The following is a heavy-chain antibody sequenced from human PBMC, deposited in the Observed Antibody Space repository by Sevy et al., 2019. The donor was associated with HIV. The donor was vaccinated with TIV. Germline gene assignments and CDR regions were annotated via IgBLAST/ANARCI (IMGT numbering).Heavy chain of an antibody. J-gene: IGHJ4*02. CDR1: GYSFTSYG. D-gene: IGHD3-9*01. Sequence: ASVKVSCKASGYSFTSYGISWVRQAPGQGLEWMGWISAYNGNTNYAQKLQGRVTMTTDTSTSTAYMELRSLRSDDTAVYYCARFVIYDILTGCYNLDYWGQGTLVTVSS. CDR3: ARFVIYDILTGCYNLDY. CDR2: ISAYNGNT. V-gene: IGHV1-18*01.